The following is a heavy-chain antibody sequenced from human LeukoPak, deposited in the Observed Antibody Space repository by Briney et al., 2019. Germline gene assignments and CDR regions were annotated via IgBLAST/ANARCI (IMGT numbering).Heavy chain of an antibody. D-gene: IGHD1-20*01. CDR3: ARAYPYNCIRFDY. CDR1: GGSFSGYY. J-gene: IGHJ4*02. CDR2: INHSGST. Sequence: SETLSLTCAVYGGSFSGYYWSWIRQPPGKGLEWIGEINHSGSTNYNPSLKSRVTISVDTSKNQFSLKLSSVTAADTAVYYCARAYPYNCIRFDYWGQGTLVTVSS. V-gene: IGHV4-34*01.